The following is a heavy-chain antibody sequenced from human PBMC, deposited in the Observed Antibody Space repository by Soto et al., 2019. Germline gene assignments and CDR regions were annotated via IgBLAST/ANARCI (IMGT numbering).Heavy chain of an antibody. Sequence: QVQLQESGPGLVKPSQTLSLTCTVSGGSISSGGYYWSWIRQHPGKGLEWIGYIYYSGSTYYNPYLKSRVTISVDTSKNQFSLKLSSVTAADTAVYYCARESGGITIFGVVTGGMDVWGQGTTVTVSS. J-gene: IGHJ6*02. CDR2: IYYSGST. D-gene: IGHD3-3*01. CDR1: GGSISSGGYY. CDR3: ARESGGITIFGVVTGGMDV. V-gene: IGHV4-31*03.